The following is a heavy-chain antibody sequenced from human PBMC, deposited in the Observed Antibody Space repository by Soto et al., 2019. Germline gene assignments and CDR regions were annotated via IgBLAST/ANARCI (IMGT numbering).Heavy chain of an antibody. J-gene: IGHJ4*02. CDR2: IYPGDSGT. D-gene: IGHD3-3*01. V-gene: IGHV5-51*01. Sequence: ESLKISCQGFGYSFTSYWIGWVRQMPGKGLEWVAIIYPGDSGTRYNPSFQGRVTISVDKSITTAYLQWNSLKASDTAIYYCARAPKFGNSSDYWGQGALVTVSS. CDR1: GYSFTSYW. CDR3: ARAPKFGNSSDY.